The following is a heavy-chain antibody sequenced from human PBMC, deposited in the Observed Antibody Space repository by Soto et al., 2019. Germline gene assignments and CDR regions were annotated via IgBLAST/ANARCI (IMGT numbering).Heavy chain of an antibody. CDR2: ISDYNVNT. CDR3: AREGYYSGSGTYSPPRYYGMDV. CDR1: GYTFSSYG. V-gene: IGHV1-18*01. J-gene: IGHJ6*02. Sequence: QVQLVQSGVEVKKAGASVKVSCNASGYTFSSYGISWARQAPGQGLEWMGWISDYNVNTHYAQKLQGRLSMTTDTSTRPGYMELRGLRSDDTAVYFCAREGYYSGSGTYSPPRYYGMDVWGQGTTVTVSS. D-gene: IGHD3-10*01.